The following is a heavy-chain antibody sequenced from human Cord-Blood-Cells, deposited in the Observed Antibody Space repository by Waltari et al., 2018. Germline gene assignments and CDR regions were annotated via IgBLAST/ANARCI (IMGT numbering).Heavy chain of an antibody. V-gene: IGHV4-34*01. J-gene: IGHJ5*02. Sequence: QVQLQQWGAGLLKPSETLSLTCAVYGGSFSGYYWSWIRQPPGKGLEWIGEINHSGSTDYDPSLKSRVTISVDTSKNQFSLKLSSVTAADTAVYYCAIHYYYDSSGYYYWFDPWGQGTLVTVSS. CDR1: GGSFSGYY. CDR3: AIHYYYDSSGYYYWFDP. CDR2: INHSGST. D-gene: IGHD3-22*01.